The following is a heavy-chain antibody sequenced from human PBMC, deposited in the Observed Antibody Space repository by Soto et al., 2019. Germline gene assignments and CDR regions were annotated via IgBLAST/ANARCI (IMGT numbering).Heavy chain of an antibody. CDR3: ASSGYDFCSGQCSY. D-gene: IGHD3-3*01. V-gene: IGHV3-13*01. CDR2: IGTAGDT. Sequence: GGSLRLSCAASGFTFSSYDMHWVRQATGKGLEWVSAIGTAGDTYYPGSVKGRFIISRENAKNSLYLQMNSLRAEDTAVYYCASSGYDFCSGQCSYWGQGSLVTVSS. J-gene: IGHJ4*02. CDR1: GFTFSSYD.